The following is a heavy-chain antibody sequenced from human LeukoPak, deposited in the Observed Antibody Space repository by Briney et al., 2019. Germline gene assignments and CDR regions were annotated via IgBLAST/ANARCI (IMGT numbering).Heavy chain of an antibody. J-gene: IGHJ4*02. V-gene: IGHV4-59*01. CDR1: GGSISSYY. CDR2: IYSSGST. D-gene: IGHD2-2*01. CDR3: ERAHKDCSSTSCPFDY. Sequence: SETLSLTCTVSGGSISSYYWSWIRQPPGKGLEWIGYIYSSGSTNYNPSLKSRVTISVDTSKNQFSLKLSSVTAADTAVYYCERAHKDCSSTSCPFDYWGQGTLVTVSS.